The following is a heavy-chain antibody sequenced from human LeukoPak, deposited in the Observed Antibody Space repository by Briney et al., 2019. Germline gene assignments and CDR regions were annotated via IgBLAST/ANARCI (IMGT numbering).Heavy chain of an antibody. J-gene: IGHJ4*02. D-gene: IGHD1-14*01. V-gene: IGHV3-53*01. CDR2: LYSDGNT. CDR3: ARGVEPLAANTLAY. Sequence: GGSLRLSCVGSGFSFSSSWMTWVRQAPGKGLEWVSVLYSDGNTKYADSVQGRFTISRDNSKNTLYLEMNSLSPDDTAVYYCARGVEPLAANTLAYWGQGTLVTVSS. CDR1: GFSFSSSW.